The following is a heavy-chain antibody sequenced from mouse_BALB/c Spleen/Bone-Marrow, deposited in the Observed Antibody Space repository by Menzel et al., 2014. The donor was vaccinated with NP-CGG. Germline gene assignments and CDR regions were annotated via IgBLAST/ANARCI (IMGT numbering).Heavy chain of an antibody. CDR3: TRYYSWYFDF. D-gene: IGHD1-1*01. Sequence: QVQLQQSGAELVKPGASVKLSCKPSGYTFTSYWIHWVKQRPGQGLEWIGEINPVNGRNDYNEKFKNKATLTVDKSSSTAYMQLSRLTSEDSAVYYCTRYYSWYFDFWGAGTTVTVSS. J-gene: IGHJ1*01. V-gene: IGHV1S81*02. CDR2: INPVNGRN. CDR1: GYTFTSYW.